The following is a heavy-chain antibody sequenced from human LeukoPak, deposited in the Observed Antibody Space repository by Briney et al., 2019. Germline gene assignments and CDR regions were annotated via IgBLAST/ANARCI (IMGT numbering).Heavy chain of an antibody. J-gene: IGHJ4*02. CDR2: IIPILGIA. CDR1: GGTFSSYA. Sequence: ATVKVSCKASGGTFSSYAISWVRQAPGQGLEWMGRIIPILGIANYAQKFQGRVTMTRDTSISTAYMELSRLRSDDTAVYYCASPVLDFWSGPLGYWGQGTLVTVSS. CDR3: ASPVLDFWSGPLGY. D-gene: IGHD3-3*01. V-gene: IGHV1-69*04.